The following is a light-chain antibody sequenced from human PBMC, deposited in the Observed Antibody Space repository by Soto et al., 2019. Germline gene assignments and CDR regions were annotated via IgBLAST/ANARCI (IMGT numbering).Light chain of an antibody. CDR3: QQYAGSPPWT. J-gene: IGKJ1*01. CDR2: GAS. CDR1: QSVSSSQ. V-gene: IGKV3-20*01. Sequence: EVVLTQSPGTLSMSPGQKGKLSCRSFQSVSSSQLAWYQQKPGQAPRLLIFGASSRAAGIPDRFSGSGSGTDFTLTISRLEPEDFAVYYCQQYAGSPPWTFGQGTKVDIK.